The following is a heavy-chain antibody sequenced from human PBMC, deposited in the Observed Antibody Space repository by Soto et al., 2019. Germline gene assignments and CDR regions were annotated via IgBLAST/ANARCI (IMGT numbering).Heavy chain of an antibody. Sequence: QVQLVQSGAEVKKPGSSVKVSCKASGGTFSSYAISWVRQAPGQGLEWMGGIIPIFGTANYAQKVQGRVTITADESTSTAYMELSSLRSEDTAGDYCARRGVGASPFDYWGQGTLVTVSS. V-gene: IGHV1-69*12. CDR1: GGTFSSYA. J-gene: IGHJ4*02. CDR2: IIPIFGTA. D-gene: IGHD1-26*01. CDR3: ARRGVGASPFDY.